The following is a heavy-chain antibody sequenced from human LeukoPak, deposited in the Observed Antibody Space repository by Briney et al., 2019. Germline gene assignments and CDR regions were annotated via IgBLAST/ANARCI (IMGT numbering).Heavy chain of an antibody. CDR1: GGSISSSSYY. D-gene: IGHD3-10*01. CDR2: IYYTGST. CDR3: ARRFPLNYYGSGSYFDY. J-gene: IGHJ4*02. V-gene: IGHV4-39*07. Sequence: ASETLSLTCSVSGGSISSSSYYWGWIRQPLGKGLEWIGSIYYTGSTFYNPSLKSRVTISVDRSKNQFSLKLSSVTAADTAVYYCARRFPLNYYGSGSYFDYWGQGTLVTVSS.